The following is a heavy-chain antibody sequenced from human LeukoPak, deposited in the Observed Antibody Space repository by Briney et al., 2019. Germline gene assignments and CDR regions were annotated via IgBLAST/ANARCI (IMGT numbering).Heavy chain of an antibody. V-gene: IGHV4-4*07. Sequence: SETLSLTCTVSGDSISSYYWSWIRQPAGKGLEWIGRIYTSGSTNYNPSLKSRVTMSVDTSKNQFSLKLSSVTAADTAVYYCARDRQLVQYYYYYYMDVWGKGTTVTVSS. D-gene: IGHD6-13*01. CDR3: ARDRQLVQYYYYYYMDV. CDR1: GDSISSYY. J-gene: IGHJ6*03. CDR2: IYTSGST.